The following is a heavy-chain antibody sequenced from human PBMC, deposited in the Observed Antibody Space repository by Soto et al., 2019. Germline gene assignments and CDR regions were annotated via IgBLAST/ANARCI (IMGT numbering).Heavy chain of an antibody. D-gene: IGHD6-19*01. CDR3: ARAVAVAAYYYYGMDV. V-gene: IGHV1-2*04. CDR2: INPNSGGT. Sequence: QVXLXQXGAEVKKPGASVKVSCKASGYXFTGYYMHWVRQAPGQGLEWMGWINPNSGGTNYAQKFQGWVTMTRDTSISTAYMELSRLRSDDTAVYYCARAVAVAAYYYYGMDVWGQGTTVTVSS. J-gene: IGHJ6*02. CDR1: GYXFTGYY.